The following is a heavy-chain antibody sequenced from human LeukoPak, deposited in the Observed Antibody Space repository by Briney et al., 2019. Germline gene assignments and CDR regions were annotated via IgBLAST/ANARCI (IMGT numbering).Heavy chain of an antibody. CDR3: ARGLYSYGYEGDI. J-gene: IGHJ3*02. D-gene: IGHD5-18*01. Sequence: PGGSLRLSCAASGFTFGIYAMNWVRQAPGKGLEWVSYIGPSGSNIYYADSVKGRFTISRDNAKDSLYLQMNSLRAEDTAVYYCARGLYSYGYEGDIWGQGTMVTVSS. V-gene: IGHV3-48*01. CDR2: IGPSGSNI. CDR1: GFTFGIYA.